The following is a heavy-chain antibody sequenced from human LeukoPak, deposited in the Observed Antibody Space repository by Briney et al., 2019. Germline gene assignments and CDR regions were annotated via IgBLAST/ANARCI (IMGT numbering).Heavy chain of an antibody. V-gene: IGHV1-2*02. J-gene: IGHJ4*02. Sequence: ASVKVSCKASGYTFTDYYIHWVRQAPGQGLEWMGWINPNSGVTNYAQKFQGRVTMTRDTSISTAYMEVRRLISDDTAVYYCARDRTFRGVIIPNDYWGQGTLVTVSS. CDR1: GYTFTDYY. CDR3: ARDRTFRGVIIPNDY. CDR2: INPNSGVT. D-gene: IGHD3-10*01.